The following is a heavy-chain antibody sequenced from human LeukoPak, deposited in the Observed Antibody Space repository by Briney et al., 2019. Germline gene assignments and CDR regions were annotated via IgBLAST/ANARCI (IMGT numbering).Heavy chain of an antibody. V-gene: IGHV1-24*01. D-gene: IGHD1-1*01. J-gene: IGHJ6*02. Sequence: PGGSLRLSCAASGFTFSSYWMSWVRQAPGKGLEWMGRFDPEDGETIYARKFQGRVTMTEDTSTDTAYMELSSLRSEDTAVYFCAVSLTTGGYYGMDVWGQGTTVTVSS. CDR2: FDPEDGET. CDR3: AVSLTTGGYYGMDV. CDR1: GFTFSSYW.